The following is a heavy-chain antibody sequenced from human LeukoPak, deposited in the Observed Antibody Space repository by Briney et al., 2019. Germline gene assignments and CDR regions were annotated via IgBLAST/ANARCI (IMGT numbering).Heavy chain of an antibody. Sequence: SVKVSCKASGYTFTGYYMHWVRQAPGQGLEWMGWINPNSGGTNYAQKFQGRVTMTRDTSISTAYMELSRLRSDDTAVYYCAREINIVVVPAAISALGNWFDPWGQGTLVTVSS. CDR2: INPNSGGT. CDR1: GYTFTGYY. CDR3: AREINIVVVPAAISALGNWFDP. J-gene: IGHJ5*02. D-gene: IGHD2-2*01. V-gene: IGHV1-2*02.